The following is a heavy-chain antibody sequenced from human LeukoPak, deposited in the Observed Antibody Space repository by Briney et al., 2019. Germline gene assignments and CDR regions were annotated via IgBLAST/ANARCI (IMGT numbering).Heavy chain of an antibody. Sequence: GGSLRLSCAASGFTFISYAMTWVRQAPGKGLEWVSAISGSGGSTYYADSVKGRFTISRDNSKNTLYLQMNSLRAEDTAVYYCAKEDCSSTSCYSVTWGQGTLVTVSS. CDR1: GFTFISYA. CDR3: AKEDCSSTSCYSVT. J-gene: IGHJ4*02. D-gene: IGHD2-2*01. CDR2: ISGSGGST. V-gene: IGHV3-23*01.